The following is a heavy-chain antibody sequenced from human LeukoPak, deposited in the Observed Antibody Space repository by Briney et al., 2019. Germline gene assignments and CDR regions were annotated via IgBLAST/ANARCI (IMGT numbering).Heavy chain of an antibody. CDR1: GYSISSGYY. CDR3: ARAIAWGVATIPGGFWY. J-gene: IGHJ4*02. Sequence: PSETLSLTCTVSGYSISSGYYWGWIRQPPGKGLEWIGSIYHSGSAYYNPSLKSRVTISVDTSKNQFSLKLSSVTAADTAVYYCARAIAWGVATIPGGFWYWGQGTLVTVSS. CDR2: IYHSGSA. V-gene: IGHV4-38-2*02. D-gene: IGHD5-12*01.